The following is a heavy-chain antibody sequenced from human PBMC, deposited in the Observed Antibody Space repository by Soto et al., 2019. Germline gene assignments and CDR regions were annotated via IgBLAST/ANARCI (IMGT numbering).Heavy chain of an antibody. CDR3: SGPPDNSYLHGMEV. J-gene: IGHJ6*02. CDR2: IIPIFGTA. CDR1: GGTFSSYA. Sequence: QVQLVQSGAEVKKPGSSVKVSCKASGGTFSSYAISWVRQAPGQGLEWMGGIIPIFGTANYAQKFQGRVTDTAGESTSTAYLELSSLTSEDTALYCCSGPPDNSYLHGMEVWGQGPTVTVSS. D-gene: IGHD1-20*01. V-gene: IGHV1-69*12.